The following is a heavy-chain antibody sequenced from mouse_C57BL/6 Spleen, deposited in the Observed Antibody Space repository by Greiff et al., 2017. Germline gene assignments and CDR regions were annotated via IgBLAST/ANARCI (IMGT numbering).Heavy chain of an antibody. CDR1: GYTFTSYW. Sequence: VQLQQSGADLAKPGASVKLSCKASGYTFTSYWMHWVKQRPGQGLEWIGYINPSSGYTKYKQKFKGKATLTADKSSSTAYMQLISLTYEDSAVYYCARGDYGSAWFAYWGQGTLVTVSA. CDR2: INPSSGYT. J-gene: IGHJ3*01. V-gene: IGHV1-7*01. CDR3: ARGDYGSAWFAY. D-gene: IGHD1-1*01.